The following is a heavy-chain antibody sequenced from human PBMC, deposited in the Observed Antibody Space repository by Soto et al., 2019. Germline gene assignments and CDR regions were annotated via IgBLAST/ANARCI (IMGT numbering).Heavy chain of an antibody. CDR2: IYYSGST. CDR1: GDSVSSGSYF. CDR3: ASYSSGWYDVIY. Sequence: QVQLQVSGPGLVKPSETLSLTCTVSGDSVSSGSYFWSWIRQPPGRGLEWIGYIYYSGSTNYNPSLKSRVTISVDTSKNQFSLKLSSVTAADTAVYYCASYSSGWYDVIYWGQGTLVTVSS. D-gene: IGHD6-19*01. V-gene: IGHV4-61*01. J-gene: IGHJ4*02.